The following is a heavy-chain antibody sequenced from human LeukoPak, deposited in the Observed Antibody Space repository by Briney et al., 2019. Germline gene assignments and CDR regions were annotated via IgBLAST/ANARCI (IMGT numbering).Heavy chain of an antibody. CDR3: ARLAGGYYYYMDV. CDR1: GFIFSSYE. Sequence: GGSLRLSCAASGFIFSSYEMNWVRQAPGKGLEWVSYISSSGSTIYYADSVKGRFTISRDNAKNSLYLQMNSLRAEDTAVYYCARLAGGYYYYMDVWGKGTTVTVSS. CDR2: ISSSGSTI. D-gene: IGHD2-21*01. V-gene: IGHV3-48*03. J-gene: IGHJ6*03.